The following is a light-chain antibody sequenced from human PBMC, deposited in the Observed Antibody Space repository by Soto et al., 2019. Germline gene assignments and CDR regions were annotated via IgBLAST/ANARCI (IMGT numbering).Light chain of an antibody. CDR3: QQYGISPIP. J-gene: IGKJ5*01. CDR2: GAS. V-gene: IGKV3-20*01. Sequence: IGLKISPGALSLTKGERATLSCRASQSVTNNYLAWYQQKPGQAPRLLIDGASSRATGVPDRFSGTGSGTDFTLTISRLEPEDFAVFYCQQYGISPIPFGQVRRLAIK. CDR1: QSVTNNY.